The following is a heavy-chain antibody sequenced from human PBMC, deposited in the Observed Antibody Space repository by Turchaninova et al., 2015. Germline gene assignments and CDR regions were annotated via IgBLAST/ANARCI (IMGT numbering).Heavy chain of an antibody. J-gene: IGHJ6*02. V-gene: IGHV4-59*08. D-gene: IGHD4-17*01. CDR2: IYYSGRT. CDR3: ARLREGDYVPKRIHYGMDV. CDR1: GGSITRYY. Sequence: QVQLPDSGPGLVKPSETLSLRCNCSGGSITRYYWSWIRQPPGKGLEWIGDIYYSGRTNYNPSLKSRVTISVDTSKNQFSLKLSSVTAADTAVYYCARLREGDYVPKRIHYGMDVWGQGTTVTVSS.